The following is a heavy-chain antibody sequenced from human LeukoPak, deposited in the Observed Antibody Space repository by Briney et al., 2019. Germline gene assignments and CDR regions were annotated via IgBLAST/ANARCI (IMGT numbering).Heavy chain of an antibody. Sequence: SGRSLRLSCAASGFTFSSYAMHWVRQAPGKGLEWVAVISYDGSNKYYADSVKGQFTISRDNSKNTLYLQMNSLRAEDTAVYYCARSTVPAASFDIWGQGTMVTVSS. D-gene: IGHD2-2*01. CDR3: ARSTVPAASFDI. CDR2: ISYDGSNK. CDR1: GFTFSSYA. V-gene: IGHV3-30-3*01. J-gene: IGHJ3*02.